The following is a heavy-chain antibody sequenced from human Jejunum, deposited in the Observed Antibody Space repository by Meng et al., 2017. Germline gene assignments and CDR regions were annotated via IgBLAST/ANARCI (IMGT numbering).Heavy chain of an antibody. CDR2: IHYSGST. J-gene: IGHJ4*02. CDR3: ARGNGWHDY. V-gene: IGHV4-59*01. D-gene: IGHD6-19*01. Sequence: QWQLQESGPGLVKPSETLSLTCTVSSAPMNPYYWSWIRQPPGKGLEWIGYIHYSGSTDYNPSLQSRLTISVDTSKNHFSLKLMSVTAADTAVYYCARGNGWHDYWGQGTLVTVSS. CDR1: SAPMNPYY.